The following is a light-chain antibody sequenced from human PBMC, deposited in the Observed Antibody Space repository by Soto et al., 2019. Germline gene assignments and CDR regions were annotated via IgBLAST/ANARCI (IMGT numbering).Light chain of an antibody. CDR1: QSISSW. Sequence: DIQMTQSPSTLSASVGDRVTITYRASQSISSWLAWYQQKPGKAPKLLIYKASSLESGVPSRFSGSGSGTEFTLTISSLQPDDFATYYCQQYNSYLWTCGQGTKVDI. CDR2: KAS. J-gene: IGKJ1*01. CDR3: QQYNSYLWT. V-gene: IGKV1-5*03.